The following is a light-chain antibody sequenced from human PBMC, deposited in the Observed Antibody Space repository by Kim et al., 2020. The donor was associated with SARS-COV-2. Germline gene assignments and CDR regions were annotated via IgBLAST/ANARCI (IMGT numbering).Light chain of an antibody. V-gene: IGKV3-15*01. CDR1: QSVSSN. J-gene: IGKJ4*01. Sequence: VAPGERSTLSCRASQSVSSNLACYQQKPGQAPRLLIYGASTRATGSPARFSGSGSVTEFTLTISSLQSEDFAVYYCQQYNNGPLTFGGGTKVVIK. CDR3: QQYNNGPLT. CDR2: GAS.